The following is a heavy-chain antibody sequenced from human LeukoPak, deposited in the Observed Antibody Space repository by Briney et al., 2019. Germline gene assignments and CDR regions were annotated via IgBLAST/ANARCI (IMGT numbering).Heavy chain of an antibody. Sequence: ASVTVSCKATGYSFTSYGITWVRQAPGQGLEWMGWINPYNGNTNYAQKLQGRVTMTTDTSTSTAYMDLRSLRYDDTAVYYCARERSGWFFSNWGQGTLVTVSS. V-gene: IGHV1-18*01. CDR2: INPYNGNT. CDR3: ARERSGWFFSN. CDR1: GYSFTSYG. D-gene: IGHD6-19*01. J-gene: IGHJ4*02.